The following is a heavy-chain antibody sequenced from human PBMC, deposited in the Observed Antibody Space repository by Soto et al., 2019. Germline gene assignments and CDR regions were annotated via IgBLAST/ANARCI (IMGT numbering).Heavy chain of an antibody. Sequence: QVHLVQSGAEVKKPGASVKVSCKASGYTFTSYGITWVRQAPGQGREWMGWISAHNGNTDYAQKLQGRVIVTRDTSTSTAYMELRSLISDDTALYYCARGRYGDYWGQGALVTVSS. CDR2: ISAHNGNT. J-gene: IGHJ4*02. V-gene: IGHV1-18*01. CDR3: ARGRYGDY. D-gene: IGHD1-1*01. CDR1: GYTFTSYG.